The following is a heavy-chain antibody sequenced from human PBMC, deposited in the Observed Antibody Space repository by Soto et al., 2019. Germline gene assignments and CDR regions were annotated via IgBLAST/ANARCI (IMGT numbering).Heavy chain of an antibody. CDR2: ISRSSSYT. Sequence: PGGSLRLSCAASGFTFSDYYMSWVRQAPGKGLEWVPYISRSSSYTNYADSVKGRFTISRDNAKNSVYLQMKSLRAEDTAVYYCARDRDGSGNSAKDYWGQGTLVTVSS. CDR1: GFTFSDYY. J-gene: IGHJ4*02. D-gene: IGHD3-10*01. V-gene: IGHV3-11*06. CDR3: ARDRDGSGNSAKDY.